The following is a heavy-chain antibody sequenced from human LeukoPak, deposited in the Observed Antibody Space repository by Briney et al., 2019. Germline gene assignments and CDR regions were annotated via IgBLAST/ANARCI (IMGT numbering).Heavy chain of an antibody. CDR2: ISYDGSNK. Sequence: GGSLRLSCAASGFTFSSYGMHWVRQAPGKGLEWVAVISYDGSNKYYADSVKGRFTISRDNSKNTLYLQMNSLRAEDTAVYYCSRVACSSTTCYLAYWGQGTLVTVSS. V-gene: IGHV3-30*03. CDR1: GFTFSSYG. CDR3: SRVACSSTTCYLAY. J-gene: IGHJ4*02. D-gene: IGHD2-2*01.